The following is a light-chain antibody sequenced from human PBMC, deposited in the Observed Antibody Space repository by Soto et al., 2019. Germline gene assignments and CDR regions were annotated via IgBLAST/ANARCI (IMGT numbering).Light chain of an antibody. CDR3: QQYGSSRT. J-gene: IGKJ1*01. Sequence: EIVLTQSPGTLSLSPGERATISCRASQSVSSNYLAWYQQKPGQAPRLRIYGASSRATGIPDRLSGSGSGTDFTLTISRMEPEDSAVYYCQQYGSSRTFGQGTKVDIK. CDR1: QSVSSNY. CDR2: GAS. V-gene: IGKV3-20*01.